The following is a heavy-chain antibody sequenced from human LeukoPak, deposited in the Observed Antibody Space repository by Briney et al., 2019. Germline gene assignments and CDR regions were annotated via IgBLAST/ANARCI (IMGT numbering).Heavy chain of an antibody. Sequence: PSETLSLTCTVSGGSISSGSYYWSWIRQPAGKGLEWIGRIYTSGSTNYNPSLKSRVTISVDTSKNQFSLKLGSVTAADTAVYYCAREQNIVGTTHDVFDIWGQGTMVTVSS. J-gene: IGHJ3*02. CDR2: IYTSGST. CDR1: GGSISSGSYY. D-gene: IGHD1-26*01. V-gene: IGHV4-61*02. CDR3: AREQNIVGTTHDVFDI.